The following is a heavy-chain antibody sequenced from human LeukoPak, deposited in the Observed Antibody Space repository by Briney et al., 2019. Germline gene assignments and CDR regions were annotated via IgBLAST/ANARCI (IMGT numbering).Heavy chain of an antibody. D-gene: IGHD2-21*01. V-gene: IGHV4-39*07. J-gene: IGHJ4*02. CDR2: IYYSGST. Sequence: SETLSLTCTVSGGSISSNSYYWSWIRQPPGKGLEWIGTIYYSGSTYYNPSLKSRVTISVDKSKNQFSLKLSSVTAADTAVYYCARGRVVPPPLDYWGQGTLVTVSS. CDR1: GGSISSNSYY. CDR3: ARGRVVPPPLDY.